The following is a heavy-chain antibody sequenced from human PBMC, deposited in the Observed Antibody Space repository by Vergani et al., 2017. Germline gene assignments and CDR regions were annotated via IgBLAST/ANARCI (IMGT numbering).Heavy chain of an antibody. D-gene: IGHD2-2*02. J-gene: IGHJ6*03. Sequence: QVQLVQSGSELKKPGASVKVSCKASGYTFTSYAMNWVRQAPGQGLEWMGWINTNTGNPTYAQGFTGRFVFSLDTSVSTAYLQMNSLRAEDTAVYYCARAGIVVVPAAIGYYYYYYMDVWGKGTTVTVSS. CDR1: GYTFTSYA. CDR3: ARAGIVVVPAAIGYYYYYYMDV. CDR2: INTNTGNP. V-gene: IGHV7-4-1*02.